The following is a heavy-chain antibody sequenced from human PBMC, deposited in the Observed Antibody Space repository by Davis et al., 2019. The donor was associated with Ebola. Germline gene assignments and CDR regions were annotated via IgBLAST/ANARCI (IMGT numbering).Heavy chain of an antibody. CDR2: ISGFSGDT. Sequence: ASVTVSCKASGFTFTDYFIHWVRLAPGQGLEWMGWISGFSGDTNYAQNLQGRVTMTTDTSTSTAYMELRSLRSDDTAVYYCARDGYGNWYYDYWGQGTLVTVSS. CDR3: ARDGYGNWYYDY. CDR1: GFTFTDYF. D-gene: IGHD1-1*01. V-gene: IGHV1-18*04. J-gene: IGHJ4*02.